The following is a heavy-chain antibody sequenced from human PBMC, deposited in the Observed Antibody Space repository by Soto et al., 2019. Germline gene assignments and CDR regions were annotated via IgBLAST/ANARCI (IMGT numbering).Heavy chain of an antibody. CDR2: IIPISGTA. CDR1: GGTFSSYA. Sequence: QVQLVQSGAEVKKPGSSVKVSCKASGGTFSSYAISWVRQAPGQGLEWMGGIIPISGTATYAQKFQGRVTITADESTSTAYMEVSSLRSEDTAVYYCARSQGSSTSLEIYYYYYYGMDVWCQGTTVNVSS. J-gene: IGHJ6*02. V-gene: IGHV1-69*01. D-gene: IGHD2-2*01. CDR3: ARSQGSSTSLEIYYYYYYGMDV.